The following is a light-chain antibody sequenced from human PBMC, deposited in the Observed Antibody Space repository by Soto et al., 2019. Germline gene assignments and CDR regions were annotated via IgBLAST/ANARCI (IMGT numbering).Light chain of an antibody. CDR1: ERVGSN. CDR3: QQWIRWT. J-gene: IGKJ1*01. V-gene: IGKV3-15*01. Sequence: EIVMTQSPATLSVSPGDRVTLSCRASERVGSNVAWYQHKPGQAPRLLIYGASVRATGIPDRFRGSGSETEFTLTISSLQSEDFAVYYCQQWIRWTFGQGTRLELK. CDR2: GAS.